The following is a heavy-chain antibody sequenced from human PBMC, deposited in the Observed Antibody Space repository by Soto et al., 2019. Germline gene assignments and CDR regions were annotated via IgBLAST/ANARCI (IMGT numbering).Heavy chain of an antibody. J-gene: IGHJ4*02. CDR3: ARVLYDSGVVDF. D-gene: IGHD5-12*01. Sequence: QLVESGGGLFQAGGSTRLSCLVSGFTVGNFDMAWVRQAPGKGLEWASIIQTGGATYYSDSAQGRFTISRDNSKNTVYLQMNSLRVEDTGVYSCARVLYDSGVVDFWGQGSLITVS. V-gene: IGHV3-53*01. CDR1: GFTVGNFD. CDR2: IQTGGAT.